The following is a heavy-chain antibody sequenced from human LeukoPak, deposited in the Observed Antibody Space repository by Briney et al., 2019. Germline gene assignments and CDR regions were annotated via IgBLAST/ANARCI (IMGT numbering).Heavy chain of an antibody. Sequence: GASVKVSCKASGYTFTGYYMHWVREAPGQGLEWMGWINPNSGGTNYAQKLQGRVTMTRDTSISTAYMELSRLRSDDTAVYYCARKLVGATSGYDYWGQGTLVTVSS. D-gene: IGHD1-26*01. CDR2: INPNSGGT. CDR1: GYTFTGYY. V-gene: IGHV1-2*02. J-gene: IGHJ4*02. CDR3: ARKLVGATSGYDY.